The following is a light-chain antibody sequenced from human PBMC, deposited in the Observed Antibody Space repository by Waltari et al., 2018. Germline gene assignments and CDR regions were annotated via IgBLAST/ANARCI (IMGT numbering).Light chain of an antibody. CDR1: SSDVGAHTY. CDR2: EVS. CDR3: SSYTTSNPYV. J-gene: IGLJ1*01. Sequence: QSALTQPASVSGSPGQSITISCTGTSSDVGAHTYVSWYQQHPGKAPKLMIYEVSNRPSGVSNRFSGSSSANTASLTISGLQAEDEADYYRSSYTTSNPYVFGTGTKVTVL. V-gene: IGLV2-14*01.